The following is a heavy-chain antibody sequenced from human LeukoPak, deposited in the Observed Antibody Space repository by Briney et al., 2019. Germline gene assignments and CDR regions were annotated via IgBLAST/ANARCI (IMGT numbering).Heavy chain of an antibody. Sequence: GGSLRLSCAASGFTFSTYGMHWVRQAPGKGLEWVAVIWYDGSNKYYADSVKGRFTISRDNSKNTLYLQMNSLRAEDTAVYYCAKDVQYQLLYFDYWGQGTLVTVSS. CDR2: IWYDGSNK. D-gene: IGHD2-2*01. CDR3: AKDVQYQLLYFDY. V-gene: IGHV3-33*06. J-gene: IGHJ4*02. CDR1: GFTFSTYG.